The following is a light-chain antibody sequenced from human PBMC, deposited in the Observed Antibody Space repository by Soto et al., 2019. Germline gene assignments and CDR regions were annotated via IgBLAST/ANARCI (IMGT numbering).Light chain of an antibody. J-gene: IGLJ2*01. Sequence: QSVLTQPPSVSGAPGQRVTISCTGSSSNIGAHYDVHWYQQLPGTAPKLLIYGNSNRPSGVPDRFSGSKSDTSASLAITGLQAEDEADYYCQSYDRSLSASVFGGGTKLTVL. CDR3: QSYDRSLSASV. CDR1: SSNIGAHYD. V-gene: IGLV1-40*01. CDR2: GNS.